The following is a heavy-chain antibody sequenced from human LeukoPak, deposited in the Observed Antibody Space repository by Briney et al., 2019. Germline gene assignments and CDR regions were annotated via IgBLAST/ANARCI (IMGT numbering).Heavy chain of an antibody. V-gene: IGHV1-18*04. J-gene: IGHJ4*02. CDR2: ISAYNGNT. CDR3: ARDRSPRHYYDTSGYHGAADY. D-gene: IGHD3-22*01. CDR1: GYTFTGYY. Sequence: ASVKVSCKASGYTFTGYYMHWVRQAPGQGLEWMGWISAYNGNTHYAQKLQGRVTMTTDTSTTTAYMELRSLRSDDTALYYCARDRSPRHYYDTSGYHGAADYWGRGTLVTVSS.